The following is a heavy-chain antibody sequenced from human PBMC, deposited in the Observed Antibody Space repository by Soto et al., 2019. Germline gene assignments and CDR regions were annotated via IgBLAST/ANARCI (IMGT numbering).Heavy chain of an antibody. V-gene: IGHV4-4*02. J-gene: IGHJ4*02. D-gene: IGHD3-10*02. Sequence: QVQVQESGPGLVKPSGTLSLTCAVSGGSISNSNWWSWVRQSPGKGLEWIGEIYQSGSAKYNPSLKSRVAISLDTSNNQVLLQLSSVTAADTAVYYCARGHCPGSSCQEYWGQGTLVTVAS. CDR3: ARGHCPGSSCQEY. CDR1: GGSISNSNW. CDR2: IYQSGSA.